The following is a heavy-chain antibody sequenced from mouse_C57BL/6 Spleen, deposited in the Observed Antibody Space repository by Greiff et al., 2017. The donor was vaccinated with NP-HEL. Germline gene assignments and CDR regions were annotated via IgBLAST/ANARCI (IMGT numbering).Heavy chain of an antibody. Sequence: QVQLQQPGAELVMPGASVKLSCKASGYTFTSYWMHWVKQRPGQGLEWIGEIDPSDSYTNYNQKFKGKSTLTVDKSSSPAYMQLSSLTSEDSAVYYCARRGGLRGYFDYWGQGTTLTVSS. D-gene: IGHD1-1*01. CDR3: ARRGGLRGYFDY. CDR2: IDPSDSYT. CDR1: GYTFTSYW. V-gene: IGHV1-69*01. J-gene: IGHJ2*01.